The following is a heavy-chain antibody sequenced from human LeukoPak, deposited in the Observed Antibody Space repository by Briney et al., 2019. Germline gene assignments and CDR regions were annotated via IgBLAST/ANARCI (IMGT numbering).Heavy chain of an antibody. CDR1: GYSFTSYW. J-gene: IGHJ3*02. D-gene: IGHD3-9*01. V-gene: IGHV5-51*01. CDR2: IYPGHSDT. CDR3: ARLMAIFNIGAFDI. Sequence: GESLKISCKGSGYSFTSYWIGWVRQMPGKGLEWMGIIYPGHSDTRYSPSFQGQVTISADKSISTAYLQWSSLKASDTATYYCARLMAIFNIGAFDIWGQGTMVTVSS.